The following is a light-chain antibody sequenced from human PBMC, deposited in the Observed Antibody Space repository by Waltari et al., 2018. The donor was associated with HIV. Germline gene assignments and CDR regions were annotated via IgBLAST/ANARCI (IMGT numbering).Light chain of an antibody. V-gene: IGLV2-23*02. CDR3: CSYAGSSTTVL. J-gene: IGLJ2*01. CDR2: EVS. CDR1: SSDVGGYNL. Sequence: QSALTQPASVSGSPGQSITISCTGTSSDVGGYNLVSWYQPNPGNAPKLMIYEVSKRPSGVSNRFSGSKSANTASLTISGLQAEDEADYYCCSYAGSSTTVLFGGGTKLTVL.